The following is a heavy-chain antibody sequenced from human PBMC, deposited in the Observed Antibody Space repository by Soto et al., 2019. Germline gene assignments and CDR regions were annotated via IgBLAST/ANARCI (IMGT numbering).Heavy chain of an antibody. V-gene: IGHV4-59*01. CDR2: IPHNGGP. CDR1: GDSMKRFF. Sequence: ASETLSLTCTVSGDSMKRFFWSWIRQPPGKGLEWIGYIPHNGGPTYTPSLKSRVTISVNTSKSQFSLRLTSATAADTAVYYCARAAVTHERYHYGMDVWGQGTTVTVS. J-gene: IGHJ6*02. D-gene: IGHD4-17*01. CDR3: ARAAVTHERYHYGMDV.